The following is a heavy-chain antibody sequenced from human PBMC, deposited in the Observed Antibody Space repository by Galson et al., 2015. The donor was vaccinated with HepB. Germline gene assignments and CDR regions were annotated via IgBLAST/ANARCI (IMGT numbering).Heavy chain of an antibody. V-gene: IGHV1-46*03. CDR2: INPSGGST. J-gene: IGHJ4*02. CDR3: ARDYCCSTSCYDGSDY. D-gene: IGHD2-2*01. Sequence: SVKVSCKASGYTFTSYYMHWVRQAPGQGLEWMGIINPSGGSTSYAQKFQGRVTMTRDTSTSTVYMELSSLRSEDTAVYYCARDYCCSTSCYDGSDYWGQGTLVTVSS. CDR1: GYTFTSYY.